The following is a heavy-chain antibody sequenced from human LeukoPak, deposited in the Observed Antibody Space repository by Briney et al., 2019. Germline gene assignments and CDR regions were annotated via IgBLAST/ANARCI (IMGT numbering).Heavy chain of an antibody. D-gene: IGHD3-9*01. Sequence: PGGSLRLSCAASGFTFSDAWMSWVRQAPGKGLEWVGRIKSISDGGTTDYAAPVKGRFTISRDDSENTLYLQMNSLKTEDTAVYYCARYFGESGSQYYLDYWGQGTLVTVSS. CDR1: GFTFSDAW. V-gene: IGHV3-15*01. CDR2: IKSISDGGTT. CDR3: ARYFGESGSQYYLDY. J-gene: IGHJ4*02.